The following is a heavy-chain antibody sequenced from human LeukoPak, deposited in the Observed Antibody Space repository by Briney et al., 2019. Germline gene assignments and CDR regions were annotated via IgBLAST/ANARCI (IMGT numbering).Heavy chain of an antibody. CDR1: GGTFSSYA. Sequence: SVKVSCKASGGTFSSYAFSWVRQAPGQGLEWMGGIIPIFGTANYAQKFQGRVTITADESTSTAYMELSSLRSEDTAVYYCARVARERNPANWNDLDYWGQGTLVTVSS. CDR3: ARVARERNPANWNDLDY. CDR2: IIPIFGTA. V-gene: IGHV1-69*13. D-gene: IGHD1-1*01. J-gene: IGHJ4*02.